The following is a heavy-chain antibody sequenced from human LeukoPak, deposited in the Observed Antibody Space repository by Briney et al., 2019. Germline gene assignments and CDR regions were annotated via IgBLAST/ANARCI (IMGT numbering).Heavy chain of an antibody. V-gene: IGHV3-23*01. J-gene: IGHJ4*02. CDR1: GFTFRSYA. Sequence: GGSLRLSCAASGFTFRSYAMSWVRQAPGKGLEWVSVISDSGGSTYYADSVKGRFTISRDNSKNTLYLQMNSLRAEDTAVYYCAKGSTKRQQFDYWGPGTLVTVSS. CDR3: AKGSTKRQQFDY. CDR2: ISDSGGST. D-gene: IGHD6-13*01.